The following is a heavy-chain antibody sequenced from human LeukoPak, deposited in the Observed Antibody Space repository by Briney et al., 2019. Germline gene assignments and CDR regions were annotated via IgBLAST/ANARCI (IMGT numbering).Heavy chain of an antibody. J-gene: IGHJ6*02. CDR1: GFTFSSYA. Sequence: PGGSLRLSCAASGFTFSSYAMHWVRQAPGKGLEWVAVISYDGSNKYYADSVKGRFTTSRDNSKNTLYLQMNSLRAVDTAVYYCARGGIAAAGGSYYYYYGMDVWGQGTTVTVSS. V-gene: IGHV3-30-3*01. CDR2: ISYDGSNK. D-gene: IGHD6-13*01. CDR3: ARGGIAAAGGSYYYYYGMDV.